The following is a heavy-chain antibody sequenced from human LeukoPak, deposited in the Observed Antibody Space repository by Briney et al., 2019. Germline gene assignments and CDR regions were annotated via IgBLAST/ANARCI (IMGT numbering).Heavy chain of an antibody. CDR2: IDSSGVST. V-gene: IGHV3-21*01. J-gene: IGHJ4*02. Sequence: PWGPLRPSCEPPGFPSVAPTMTWAPQAPGKGLEWVSSIDSSGVSTFCVASLRGRFTISRDNAKNSLYLQMNSLRAEDTAVYHCVRGDRRDFWGQGTLVTVSS. CDR1: GFPSVAPT. CDR3: VRGDRRDF. D-gene: IGHD3-16*01.